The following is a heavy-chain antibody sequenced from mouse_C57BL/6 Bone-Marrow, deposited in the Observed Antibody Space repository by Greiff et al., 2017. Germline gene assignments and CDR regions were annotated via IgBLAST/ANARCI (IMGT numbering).Heavy chain of an antibody. CDR1: GFTFSSYA. J-gene: IGHJ1*03. D-gene: IGHD3-1*01. Sequence: EVKLVESGEGLVKPGGSLKLSCAASGFTFSSYAMSWVRQTPEKRLEWVAYISSGGDYIYYADTVQGRFTIARDNARNTLYLQMSSLKSEDTAMYYCTTKSRGRGWYFDVWGTGTTVTVSS. CDR3: TTKSRGRGWYFDV. V-gene: IGHV5-9-1*02. CDR2: ISSGGDYI.